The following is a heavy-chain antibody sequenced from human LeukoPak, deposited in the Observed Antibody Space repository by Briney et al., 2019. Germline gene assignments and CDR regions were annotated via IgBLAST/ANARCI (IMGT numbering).Heavy chain of an antibody. J-gene: IGHJ3*02. CDR3: ARDLRRYYDSSGYFALKRGAFDI. CDR2: INWNGGST. CDR1: GFTFSSYA. Sequence: GGSLRLSCAASGFTFSSYAMSWVRQAPGKGLEWVSGINWNGGSTGYADSVKGRFTISRDNAKNSLYLQMNSLRAEDTALYYCARDLRRYYDSSGYFALKRGAFDIWGQGTMVTVSS. V-gene: IGHV3-20*04. D-gene: IGHD3-22*01.